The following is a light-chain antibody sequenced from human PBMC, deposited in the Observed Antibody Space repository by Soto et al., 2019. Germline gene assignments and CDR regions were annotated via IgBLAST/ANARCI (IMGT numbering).Light chain of an antibody. CDR3: QQYGSSPRT. J-gene: IGKJ1*01. Sequence: EIVSSQSPGTLSLSPGDTATLSCRASQSVSINLAWYQQKPGQAPSLLMHGASSRATGIPERFSGSGSGTDFTLTISRLEPEDFAVYYCQQYGSSPRTFGQGTKVDIK. CDR1: QSVSIN. V-gene: IGKV3-20*01. CDR2: GAS.